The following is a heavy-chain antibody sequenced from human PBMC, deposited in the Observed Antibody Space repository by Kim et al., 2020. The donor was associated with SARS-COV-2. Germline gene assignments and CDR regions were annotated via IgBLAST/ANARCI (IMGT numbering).Heavy chain of an antibody. J-gene: IGHJ6*02. CDR1: GYTFTSYY. V-gene: IGHV1-46*01. CDR2: INPSGGST. CDR3: ARDDYSSGWYYWFNGMDV. Sequence: ASVKVSCKASGYTFTSYYMHWVRQAPGQGLEWMGIINPSGGSTSYAQKFQGRVTMTRDTSTSTVYMELSSLRSEDTAVYYCARDDYSSGWYYWFNGMDVWGQGTTVTVSS. D-gene: IGHD6-19*01.